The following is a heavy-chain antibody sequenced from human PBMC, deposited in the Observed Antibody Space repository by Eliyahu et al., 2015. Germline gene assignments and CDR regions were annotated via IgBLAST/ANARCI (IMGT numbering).Heavy chain of an antibody. D-gene: IGHD3-3*01. Sequence: QVQLVESGGGLVKPGESLRLSCAGSGFXFXGHYXTWTRXAPGKGXEWVSYIXFSGTTIYYADSVKGRFTISRDNAKNSLFLQMNSLKAEDTAVYYCARANPAILAMDVWGQGTTVTVSS. CDR1: GFXFXGHY. J-gene: IGHJ6*02. CDR3: ARANPAILAMDV. CDR2: IXFSGTTI. V-gene: IGHV3-11*01.